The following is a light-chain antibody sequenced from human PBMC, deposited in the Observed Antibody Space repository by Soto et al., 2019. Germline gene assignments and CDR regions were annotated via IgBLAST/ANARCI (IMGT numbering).Light chain of an antibody. CDR2: KAS. CDR1: QNIGSW. J-gene: IGKJ1*01. V-gene: IGKV1-5*03. CDR3: QQYSPYSART. Sequence: DIQMTQSPSTLSASVGDRVTVTCRASQNIGSWVAWYQQKPGKAPTLLIYKASTLEIGVPSRFIGAGAGTEFTLTISSLQHDDFATYYCQQYSPYSARTFGQGTKVEVK.